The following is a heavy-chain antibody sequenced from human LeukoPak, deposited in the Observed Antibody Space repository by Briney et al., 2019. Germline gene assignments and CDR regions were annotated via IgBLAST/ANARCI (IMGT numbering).Heavy chain of an antibody. Sequence: PGGSLRPSCAASGFTFSIYAMSWVRQAPGKGLQWVSSITSRGESTWYVDSVKGRFTITRDNSENTLYLQMHSLRAEDTAVYYCARDRPNYYGGDGHYYRRDGDYWGRGILVSVPS. D-gene: IGHD3-10*01. J-gene: IGHJ4*02. CDR3: ARDRPNYYGGDGHYYRRDGDY. CDR2: ITSRGEST. V-gene: IGHV3-23*01. CDR1: GFTFSIYA.